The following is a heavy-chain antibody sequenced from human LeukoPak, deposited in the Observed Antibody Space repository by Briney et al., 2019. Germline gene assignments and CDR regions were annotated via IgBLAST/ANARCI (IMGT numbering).Heavy chain of an antibody. D-gene: IGHD3-10*01. V-gene: IGHV3-21*01. J-gene: IGHJ4*02. Sequence: EGSLRLSCAASGFTFSSYSMNWVRRAPGKGLEWGSAISSSSSYIYYADSVKGRFTISRDNAKNSLYLQMNSLRAEDTAVYYCARVRGVLGASPYYFDYCGQGTLVTVSS. CDR1: GFTFSSYS. CDR3: ARVRGVLGASPYYFDY. CDR2: ISSSSSYI.